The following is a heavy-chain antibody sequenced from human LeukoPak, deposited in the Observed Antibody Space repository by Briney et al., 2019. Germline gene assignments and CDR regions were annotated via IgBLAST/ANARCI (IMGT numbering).Heavy chain of an antibody. CDR1: GFTFISYA. J-gene: IGHJ4*02. CDR3: AKGGSDYDDRGYSFDY. D-gene: IGHD1-26*01. V-gene: IGHV3-23*01. CDR2: ISSSGGNT. Sequence: PRRSLRLSCAASGFTFISYAMSWVRQAPGKGLEWVSAISSSGGNTYYADSVKGRFTISRDNSKNTLYLQMNSLRAEDTAVYYCAKGGSDYDDRGYSFDYWGQGALVTVSS.